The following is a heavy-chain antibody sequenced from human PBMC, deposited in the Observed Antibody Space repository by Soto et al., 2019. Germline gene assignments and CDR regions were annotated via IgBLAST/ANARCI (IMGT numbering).Heavy chain of an antibody. CDR2: ISGGGGST. CDR1: GFTFGNFG. CDR3: AKGFIVVVTVIRPDDAFDV. D-gene: IGHD2-21*02. J-gene: IGHJ3*01. Sequence: EVQLLESGGGLVQPAGSLRLSCAASGFTFGNFGMNWVRQAPGKGLEWVSGISGGGGSTYYADSVKGRFTISRDPSKNTIFLEMNSLRAEDTAVYYCAKGFIVVVTVIRPDDAFDVWGQGTLVTVSS. V-gene: IGHV3-23*01.